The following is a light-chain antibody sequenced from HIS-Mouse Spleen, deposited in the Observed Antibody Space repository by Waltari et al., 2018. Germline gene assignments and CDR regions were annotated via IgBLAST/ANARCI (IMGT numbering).Light chain of an antibody. J-gene: IGKJ1*01. CDR1: QDIGDD. CDR3: LQHNNFPWT. Sequence: TTLTQSPAFMSATAGDNVNISCKASQDIGDDMNWYQQKPGEAAIFLISGASTIAPGIPPRFSGSGYGTEFTLTINNMESEDAAYYFCLQHNNFPWTFGQGTKVEIK. V-gene: IGKV5-2*01. CDR2: GAS.